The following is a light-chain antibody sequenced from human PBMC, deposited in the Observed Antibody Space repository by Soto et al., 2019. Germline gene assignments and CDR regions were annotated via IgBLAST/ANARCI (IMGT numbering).Light chain of an antibody. CDR2: DNN. CDR1: SSNIGNSY. Sequence: QSVLSQPPSVSAAPGQRVPLSCSGSSSNIGNSYVSWYQQLPGTAPKLLMYDNNKRPSGIPDRFSGSKSGTSATLDITGLQTGDEADYDCGTWESSLSAGVFGGGTKLTVL. J-gene: IGLJ2*01. CDR3: GTWESSLSAGV. V-gene: IGLV1-51*01.